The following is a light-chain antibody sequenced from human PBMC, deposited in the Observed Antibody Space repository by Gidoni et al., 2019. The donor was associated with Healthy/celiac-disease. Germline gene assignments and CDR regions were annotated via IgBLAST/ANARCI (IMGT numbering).Light chain of an antibody. CDR1: QDISNY. J-gene: IGKJ4*01. CDR2: DAS. CDR3: QQYDNYPPALT. V-gene: IGKV1-33*01. Sequence: DIQTIHSPSSLSASVGDRVTITCQASQDISNYLNWNQQKPGKAPKLLIYDASTLETGVPSRFSGSGSGTDFTFTISSLQPEDIATYYCQQYDNYPPALTFGGGAKVEIK.